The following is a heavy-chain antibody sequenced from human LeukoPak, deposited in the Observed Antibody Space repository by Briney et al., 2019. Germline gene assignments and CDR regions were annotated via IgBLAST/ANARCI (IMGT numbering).Heavy chain of an antibody. CDR3: AGVMRYYFDY. Sequence: PGGSLRLSCAASGFTFNNYSMNWVRQAPGRGLEWVSSISSSSSYIYYADSVKGRFTISRDNAKNSLYLQMNSLRAEDTAVYYCAGVMRYYFDYWGQGTLVTVSS. V-gene: IGHV3-21*01. CDR2: ISSSSSYI. D-gene: IGHD2-8*01. CDR1: GFTFNNYS. J-gene: IGHJ4*02.